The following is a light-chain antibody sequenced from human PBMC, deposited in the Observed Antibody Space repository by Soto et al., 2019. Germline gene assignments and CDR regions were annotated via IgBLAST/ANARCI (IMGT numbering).Light chain of an antibody. CDR1: SSDVGGYNY. Sequence: QSALTQPPSASGSPGQSVTISCTGTSSDVGGYNYVSWYQQHPGKAPKLMIYEVSKRPSGVPDRFSGCKSGNTDSLTVSVLQAEDEAEYYCRSYAGRNNVHVVFCGGAKLTDL. CDR3: RSYAGRNNVHVV. CDR2: EVS. V-gene: IGLV2-8*01. J-gene: IGLJ2*01.